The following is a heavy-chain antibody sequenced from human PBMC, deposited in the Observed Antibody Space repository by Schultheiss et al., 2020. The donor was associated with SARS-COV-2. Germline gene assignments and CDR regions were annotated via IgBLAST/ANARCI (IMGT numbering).Heavy chain of an antibody. D-gene: IGHD3-10*01. CDR1: GYTFSDYY. CDR2: ISAYNGNT. V-gene: IGHV1-18*04. J-gene: IGHJ3*02. CDR3: ARGSGPDVDI. Sequence: ASVKVSCKASGYTFSDYYIHWVRNVPGHGLEWMGWISAYNGNTNYAQKLQGRVTMTTDTSTSTAYMELRSLRSDDTAVYYCARGSGPDVDIWGQGTMVTVSS.